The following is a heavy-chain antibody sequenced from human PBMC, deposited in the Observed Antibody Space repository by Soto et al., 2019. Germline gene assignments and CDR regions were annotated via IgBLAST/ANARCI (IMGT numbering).Heavy chain of an antibody. CDR3: ARGYDFXSGWDPTGRYYCYGMDV. Sequence: SETLSLTCAVSGGSISSGGYYWSWIRQHPGKGLEWIGYIYYSGSTYYNPSLKSRVTISVDTSKNQFSLKLSSVTAADTAVYYCARGYDFXSGWDPTGRYYCYGMDVWDQGTTVTVSS. V-gene: IGHV4-31*11. J-gene: IGHJ6*02. D-gene: IGHD3-3*01. CDR2: IYYSGST. CDR1: GGSISSGGYY.